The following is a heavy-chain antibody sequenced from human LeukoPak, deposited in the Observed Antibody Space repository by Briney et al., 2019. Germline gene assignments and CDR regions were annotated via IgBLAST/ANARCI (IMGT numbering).Heavy chain of an antibody. J-gene: IGHJ3*02. CDR3: ATGKGTGAFDI. D-gene: IGHD3-10*01. CDR1: GYTFTDYY. V-gene: IGHV1-69-2*01. CDR2: VDPEDGET. Sequence: ASVKVSCKVSGYTFTDYYMHSVQQAPGKGLEWMGLVDPEDGETIYAEKFQGRVTITADTSTDTAYMELSSLRSEDTAVYYCATGKGTGAFDIWGQGTMVTVSS.